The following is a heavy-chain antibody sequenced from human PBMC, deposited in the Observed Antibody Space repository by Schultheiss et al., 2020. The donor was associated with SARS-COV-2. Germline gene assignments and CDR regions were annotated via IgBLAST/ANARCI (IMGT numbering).Heavy chain of an antibody. V-gene: IGHV3-33*01. CDR1: GFTFSSYG. CDR3: ARGDDWNYFSYFDY. D-gene: IGHD1-7*01. CDR2: IWYDGSNK. Sequence: GESLKISCAASGFTFSSYGMHWVRQAPGKGLEWVAVIWYDGSNKYYADSVKGRFTISRDNSKNTLYLQMNSLRAEDTAVYYCARGDDWNYFSYFDYWGQGTLVTVSS. J-gene: IGHJ4*02.